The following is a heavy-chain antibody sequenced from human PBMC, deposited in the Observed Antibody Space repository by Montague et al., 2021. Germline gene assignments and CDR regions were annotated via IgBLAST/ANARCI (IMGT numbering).Heavy chain of an antibody. V-gene: IGHV4-4*02. CDR2: IFHNGST. J-gene: IGHJ5*02. D-gene: IGHD3-22*01. CDR1: GGSISSNNW. Sequence: SETLSLTCAGSGGSISSNNWRTWVRQPPGKGLEWIGEIFHNGSTTYSPSLKSRVTISMDKSKNQFSLKLTSVTAADTAVYYCARVAAWGYYDTSGPNWFDPWGQGTLVTVSS. CDR3: ARVAAWGYYDTSGPNWFDP.